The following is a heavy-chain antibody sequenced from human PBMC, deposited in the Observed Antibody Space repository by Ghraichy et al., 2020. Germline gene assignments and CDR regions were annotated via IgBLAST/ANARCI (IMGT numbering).Heavy chain of an antibody. CDR2: IIPIFGTA. J-gene: IGHJ6*02. CDR1: GGTFSSYA. V-gene: IGHV1-69*13. Sequence: SVKVSCKASGGTFSSYAISWVRQAPGQGLEWMGGIIPIFGTANYAQKFQGRVTITADESTSTAYMELSSLRSEDTAVYYCARRYYGSGSYRQIYYYYGMDVWGQGTTVTVSS. D-gene: IGHD3-10*01. CDR3: ARRYYGSGSYRQIYYYYGMDV.